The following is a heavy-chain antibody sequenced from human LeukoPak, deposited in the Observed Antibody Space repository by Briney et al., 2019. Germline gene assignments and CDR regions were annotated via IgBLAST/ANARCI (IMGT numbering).Heavy chain of an antibody. CDR3: AENRGSERTFDI. Sequence: GASVKVSCKASGYTFSGYYMHWVRQAPGQGLEWMGWINPNSGDTHYAQNFQGRVTMTRDTSISTAYMEVSRLTSHDTAVYYCAENRGSERTFDIWGQGTMVTVSS. V-gene: IGHV1-2*02. D-gene: IGHD1-26*01. CDR2: INPNSGDT. J-gene: IGHJ3*02. CDR1: GYTFSGYY.